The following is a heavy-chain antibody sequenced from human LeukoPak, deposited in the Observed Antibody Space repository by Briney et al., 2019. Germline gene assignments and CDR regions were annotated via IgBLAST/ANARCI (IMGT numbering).Heavy chain of an antibody. Sequence: SETLSLTCTVSGGSISSYYWSWIRQPPGKGLEWIGYIYYSGSTNYNPSLKSRVTISVDTSKNQLSLKLSSVTAADTAVYYCARDYSNYFDYWGQGTLVTVSS. V-gene: IGHV4-59*01. CDR2: IYYSGST. J-gene: IGHJ4*02. D-gene: IGHD4-11*01. CDR3: ARDYSNYFDY. CDR1: GGSISSYY.